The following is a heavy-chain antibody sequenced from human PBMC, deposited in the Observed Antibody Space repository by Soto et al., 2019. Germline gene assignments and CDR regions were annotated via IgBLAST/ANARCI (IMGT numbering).Heavy chain of an antibody. CDR1: GFTFSDYY. J-gene: IGHJ3*02. Sequence: GGSLRLSCAASGFTFSDYYMSWIRQAPGRGLEWVSYISSSGSTIYYADSVKGRFTISRDNAKNSLYLQMNSLRAEDTAVYYCASPMITFGGVILRANDAFDIWGQGTMVTVSS. CDR3: ASPMITFGGVILRANDAFDI. CDR2: ISSSGSTI. V-gene: IGHV3-11*01. D-gene: IGHD3-16*02.